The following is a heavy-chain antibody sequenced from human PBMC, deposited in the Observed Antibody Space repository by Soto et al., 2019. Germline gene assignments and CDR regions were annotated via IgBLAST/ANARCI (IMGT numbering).Heavy chain of an antibody. CDR1: GYTFTRYC. Sequence: GASVKVSCKASGYTFTRYCMHWVRQAPGQGLEWMGIINPSGGTTSYAQKFQGRVTLTSDTSTNTVYMDLSSLRSEDTAVYYCARVVTPGGGAFDGWGQGTMVTVSS. CDR3: ARVVTPGGGAFDG. CDR2: INPSGGTT. V-gene: IGHV1-46*01. D-gene: IGHD2-21*02. J-gene: IGHJ3*01.